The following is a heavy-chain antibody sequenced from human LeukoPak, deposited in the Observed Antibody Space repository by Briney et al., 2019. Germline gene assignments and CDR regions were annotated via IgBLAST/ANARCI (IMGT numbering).Heavy chain of an antibody. V-gene: IGHV3-30*03. CDR1: GFTFSRYG. D-gene: IGHD6-19*01. J-gene: IGHJ2*01. CDR3: ALLAVAGTDLL. Sequence: PGGTLRLSCAASGFTFSRYGMHWVRQAPGKGLEWVAVISYDGSNKYYADSVKGRFTISRDNSKNTLYLQMNSLRAEDTAVYYCALLAVAGTDLLWGRGTLVTVSS. CDR2: ISYDGSNK.